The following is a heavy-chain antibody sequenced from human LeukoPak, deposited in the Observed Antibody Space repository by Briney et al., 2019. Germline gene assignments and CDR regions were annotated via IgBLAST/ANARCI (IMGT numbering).Heavy chain of an antibody. J-gene: IGHJ4*02. CDR3: ARSSYCSSTSCPSDFGY. D-gene: IGHD2-2*01. V-gene: IGHV1-18*01. CDR2: ISAYNGNT. CDR1: GYTFTTYG. Sequence: ASVKVSCKASGYTFTTYGISWVRQAPGQGLEWMGWISAYNGNTNYAQKLQGRVTMTTDTSTSTAYMELRSLRSDDTAVYYCARSSYCSSTSCPSDFGYWGQGTLVTVSS.